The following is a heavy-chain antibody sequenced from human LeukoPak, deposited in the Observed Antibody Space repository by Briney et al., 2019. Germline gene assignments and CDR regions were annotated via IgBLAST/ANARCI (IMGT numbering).Heavy chain of an antibody. CDR3: ARVLVVINLHAFDI. D-gene: IGHD2-21*01. J-gene: IGHJ3*02. CDR2: IKQDGSEK. V-gene: IGHV3-7*01. CDR1: GFTFSSYW. Sequence: PGGSLRLSCAASGFTFSSYWMSWVRQAPGKGLEWVANIKQDGSEKYYVDSVKGRFTISRDNAKNSLYLQMNSLRAEDTAVYYCARVLVVINLHAFDIWGQGTMVTVSS.